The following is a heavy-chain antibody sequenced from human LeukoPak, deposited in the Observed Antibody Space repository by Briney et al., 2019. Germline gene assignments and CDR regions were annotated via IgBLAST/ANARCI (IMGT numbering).Heavy chain of an antibody. D-gene: IGHD2-8*01. CDR2: IYHSGST. CDR3: ARLIYCTNGVCYKGYFDY. Sequence: SETLSLNCAASGYSISRGYYWGWIRQPPGKGLEWIGSIYHSGSTYYNPSLKGRVTISVDTSKNQFSLKLSSVTAADTAVYYCARLIYCTNGVCYKGYFDYWGQGTLVTVSS. V-gene: IGHV4-38-2*01. CDR1: GYSISRGYY. J-gene: IGHJ4*02.